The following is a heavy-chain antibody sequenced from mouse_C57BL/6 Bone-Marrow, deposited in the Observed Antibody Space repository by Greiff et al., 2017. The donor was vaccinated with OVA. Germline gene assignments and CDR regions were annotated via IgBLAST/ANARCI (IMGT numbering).Heavy chain of an antibody. D-gene: IGHD2-2*01. Sequence: QVQLQQPGAELVKPGASVKLSCKASGYTFTSYWMQWVKQRPGQGLEWIGEIDPSDSYTNYNQKFKGKATLTVDTSSSTAYMQLSSLTSEDSAVYYCARYDYGYDRFAYWGQGTLVTVSA. CDR3: ARYDYGYDRFAY. CDR2: IDPSDSYT. CDR1: GYTFTSYW. V-gene: IGHV1-50*01. J-gene: IGHJ3*01.